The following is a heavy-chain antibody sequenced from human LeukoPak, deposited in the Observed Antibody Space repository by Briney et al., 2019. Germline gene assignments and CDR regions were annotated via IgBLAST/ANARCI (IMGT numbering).Heavy chain of an antibody. CDR3: ARTSRDAFDV. Sequence: GASVKVSCKASVYTFTGYYMHWVRQAPGQGLEWMGWINPNSGCTNYAQKFQGRVTMTRDTSISTAYMELSRLRSDDTAVYYCARTSRDAFDVWGQPTMVTVSS. V-gene: IGHV1-2*02. CDR1: VYTFTGYY. J-gene: IGHJ3*01. CDR2: INPNSGCT.